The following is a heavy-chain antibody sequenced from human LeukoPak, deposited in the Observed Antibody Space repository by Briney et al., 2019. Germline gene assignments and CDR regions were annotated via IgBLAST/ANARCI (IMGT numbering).Heavy chain of an antibody. V-gene: IGHV1-18*01. J-gene: IGHJ6*02. Sequence: GASVKVSCKASGYTFTSYGISRVRQAPGQGLEWMGWISAYNGNTNYAQKLQGRVTMTTDTSTSTAYMELRSLRSDDTAVYYCARDSVTMVRGLYYYGMDVWGQGTTVTVSS. CDR3: ARDSVTMVRGLYYYGMDV. CDR1: GYTFTSYG. CDR2: ISAYNGNT. D-gene: IGHD3-10*01.